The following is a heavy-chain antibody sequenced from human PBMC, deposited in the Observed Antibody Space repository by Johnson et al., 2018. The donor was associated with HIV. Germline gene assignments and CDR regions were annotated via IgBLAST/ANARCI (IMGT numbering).Heavy chain of an antibody. CDR3: SRVGDGNNKNAFDI. CDR1: GFTFSSYA. J-gene: IGHJ3*02. V-gene: IGHV3-30*04. D-gene: IGHD5-24*01. CDR2: ISYDGSNK. Sequence: QEQLVESGGGVVQPGRSLRLSCAVSGFTFSSYAMHWVRQAPGKGLEWVALISYDGSNKYYADSVKGRFTISRDNSKNTLYLQMNSLETEDTAMYYCSRVGDGNNKNAFDIWGQGTMVTVSS.